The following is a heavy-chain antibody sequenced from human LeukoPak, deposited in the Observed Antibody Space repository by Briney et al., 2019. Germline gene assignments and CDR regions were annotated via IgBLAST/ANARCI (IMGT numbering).Heavy chain of an antibody. CDR1: GDSISNSDCY. Sequence: SETLSLTCTVSGDSISNSDCYWGWIRQPPGKGLEWIGNIYYSGSSYFNPSLKSRATISVDTSKKQFSLKLSSVTAADTAVYFCARVWSSGWSFDFWGWGTLVTVSS. D-gene: IGHD6-19*01. CDR3: ARVWSSGWSFDF. V-gene: IGHV4-39*07. J-gene: IGHJ4*02. CDR2: IYYSGSS.